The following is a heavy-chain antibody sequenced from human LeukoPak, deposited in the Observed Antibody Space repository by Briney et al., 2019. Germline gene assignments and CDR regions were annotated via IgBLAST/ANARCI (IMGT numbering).Heavy chain of an antibody. Sequence: SETLCLTCAVYGGSFSGYYWSWIRQPPGKGLEWIGEINHSGSTNYNPSLKSRVTISVDTSKNQFSLKLSSVTAADAAVYYCARGRRGKVRGLGYCSSTSCYFPHYYYYGMDVWGQGTTVTVSS. V-gene: IGHV4-34*01. J-gene: IGHJ6*02. CDR3: ARGRRGKVRGLGYCSSTSCYFPHYYYYGMDV. CDR1: GGSFSGYY. CDR2: INHSGST. D-gene: IGHD2-2*01.